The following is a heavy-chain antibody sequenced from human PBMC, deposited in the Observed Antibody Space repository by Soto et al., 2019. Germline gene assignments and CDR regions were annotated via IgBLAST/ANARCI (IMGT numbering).Heavy chain of an antibody. D-gene: IGHD1-20*01. V-gene: IGHV3-23*01. CDR2: ISGSGGST. Sequence: GGSLRLSCAASGFTFSSYAMSWVRQAPGKGLEWVSAISGSGGSTYYADSVKGRFTISRDNSKNTLYLQMNSLRAEDTAVYYCAKALTGTPGLIYYYYMDVWGKGTTVTVSS. CDR3: AKALTGTPGLIYYYYMDV. J-gene: IGHJ6*03. CDR1: GFTFSSYA.